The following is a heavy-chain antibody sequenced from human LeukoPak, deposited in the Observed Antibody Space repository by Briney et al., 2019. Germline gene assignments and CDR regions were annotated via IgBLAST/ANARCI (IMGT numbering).Heavy chain of an antibody. Sequence: KPGGSLRLSCAASEFTFSHYAMNWVRQAPGKGLEWVSYINDVSGDIHYAESVKGRFTISRDNAKNTLYLQMNSLRAADTAVYYCARDTFQPGLIDCWGQGTLVTVSS. D-gene: IGHD2-2*01. CDR2: INDVSGDI. V-gene: IGHV3-21*05. J-gene: IGHJ4*02. CDR3: ARDTFQPGLIDC. CDR1: EFTFSHYA.